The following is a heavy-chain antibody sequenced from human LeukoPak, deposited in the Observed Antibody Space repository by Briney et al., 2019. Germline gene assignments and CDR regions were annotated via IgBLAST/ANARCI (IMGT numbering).Heavy chain of an antibody. D-gene: IGHD2-15*01. CDR3: STGYGSGWYVF. CDR2: ISSNGGST. V-gene: IGHV3-64*01. Sequence: GGSLRLSCAASGFTFSSYAMHWVRQAPGKGLEYVSAISSNGGSTYYANSVKGRFTISRDDSKNTLYLQMNSLKIEDTAVYFCSTGYGSGWYVFWGQGTLVTVSS. CDR1: GFTFSSYA. J-gene: IGHJ5*01.